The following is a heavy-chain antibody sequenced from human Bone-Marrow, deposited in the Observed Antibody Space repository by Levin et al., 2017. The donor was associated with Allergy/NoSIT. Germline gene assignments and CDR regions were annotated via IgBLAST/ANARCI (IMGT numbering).Heavy chain of an antibody. Sequence: GGSLRLSFAASGFPFKDYWMHWVRQAPGKGLEWVSRVNSDGTSTTYADSVKGRFTISRDNAKNTLYLQMTSLRPDDSALYYCAQLITLDYWGQGTHVTVSA. CDR2: VNSDGTST. V-gene: IGHV3-74*01. CDR1: GFPFKDYW. D-gene: IGHD6-6*01. J-gene: IGHJ4*02. CDR3: AQLITLDY.